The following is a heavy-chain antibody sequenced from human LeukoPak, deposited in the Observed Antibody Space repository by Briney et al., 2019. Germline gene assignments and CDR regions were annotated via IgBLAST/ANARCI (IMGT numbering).Heavy chain of an antibody. D-gene: IGHD6-13*01. J-gene: IGHJ3*02. V-gene: IGHV3-48*01. CDR1: AFTFSSSS. Sequence: QPGGSLRLSCAASAFTFSSSSMNWVRQAPGKGLEWLSFISSSANTIYYADSVKGRFTISRDNAKNSLYLQMNSLRAEDTAVYYCARELVHAFDIWGQGTMVTVSS. CDR3: ARELVHAFDI. CDR2: ISSSANTI.